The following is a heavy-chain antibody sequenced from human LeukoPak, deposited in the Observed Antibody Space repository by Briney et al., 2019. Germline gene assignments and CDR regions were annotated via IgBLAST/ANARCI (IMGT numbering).Heavy chain of an antibody. CDR1: GGSISGYY. V-gene: IGHV4-59*08. CDR3: ARGYGSGPDAFDI. CDR2: IYYTGST. Sequence: SETLSLTCTVSGGSISGYYWTWFRQPPGKGLEWIGYIYYTGSTYYNPSLKSRVTTSVDTSKNQFSLKLSSVTAADTAVYYCARGYGSGPDAFDIWGQGTMVTVSS. D-gene: IGHD3-10*01. J-gene: IGHJ3*02.